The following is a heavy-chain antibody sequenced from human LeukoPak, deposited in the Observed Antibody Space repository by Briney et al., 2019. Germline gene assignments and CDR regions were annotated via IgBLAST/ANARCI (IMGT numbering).Heavy chain of an antibody. CDR3: ARELGYCSSTSCYQYAFDI. D-gene: IGHD2-2*01. V-gene: IGHV3-74*01. J-gene: IGHJ3*02. CDR2: IKSDGSST. CDR1: GFTFSSYW. Sequence: PGGSLRLSCAASGFTFSSYWMHWVRQAPGKGLVWVSRIKSDGSSTNYADSVKGRFTISRDNAKNTLYLQMNSLRAEDTAVYYCARELGYCSSTSCYQYAFDIWGQGTMVTVSS.